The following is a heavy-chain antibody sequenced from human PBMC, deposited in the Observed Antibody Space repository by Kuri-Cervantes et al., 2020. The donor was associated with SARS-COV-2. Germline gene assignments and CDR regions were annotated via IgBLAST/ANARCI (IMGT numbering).Heavy chain of an antibody. J-gene: IGHJ4*02. CDR1: GYTFTGYY. CDR3: AREGYSSSWYEYDY. Sequence: SVKVSCKASGYTFTGYYMHWVRQAPGQGLEWMGGIIPIFGTANYAQKFQGRVTITADESTSTAYMELSSLRSEDTAVYYCAREGYSSSWYEYDYWGQGTLVTVSS. CDR2: IIPIFGTA. D-gene: IGHD6-13*01. V-gene: IGHV1-69*13.